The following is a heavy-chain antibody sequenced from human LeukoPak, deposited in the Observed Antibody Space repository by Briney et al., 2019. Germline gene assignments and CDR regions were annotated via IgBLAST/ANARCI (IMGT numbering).Heavy chain of an antibody. Sequence: GGSLRLSCAASGFTFSSYAMHWARQAPGKVLEWVAVISYDGSNKYYADSVKGRFTISRDNSKNTLYLQMNSLRAEDTAVYYRARDELAAAGVGYFQHWGQGTLVTVSS. V-gene: IGHV3-30*04. CDR2: ISYDGSNK. J-gene: IGHJ1*01. D-gene: IGHD6-13*01. CDR1: GFTFSSYA. CDR3: ARDELAAAGVGYFQH.